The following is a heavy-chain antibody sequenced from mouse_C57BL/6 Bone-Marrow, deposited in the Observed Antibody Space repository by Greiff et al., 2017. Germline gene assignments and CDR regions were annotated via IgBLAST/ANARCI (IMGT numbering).Heavy chain of an antibody. CDR2: IYPGSGST. J-gene: IGHJ4*01. V-gene: IGHV1-55*01. CDR3: ASLYYYGSRWVAMDY. CDR1: GYTFTSYW. Sequence: QVQLQQPGAELVKPGASVKMSCKASGYTFTSYWITWVKQRPGQGLEWIGDIYPGSGSTNYNEKFKSKATLTVDTSSSTADMQLSSLTSEDSAVDYCASLYYYGSRWVAMDYWGQGTSVTVSS. D-gene: IGHD1-1*01.